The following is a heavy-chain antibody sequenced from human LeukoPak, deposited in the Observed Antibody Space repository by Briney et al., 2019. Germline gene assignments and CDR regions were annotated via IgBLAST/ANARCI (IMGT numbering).Heavy chain of an antibody. Sequence: PGGSLRLSCSASGFTFSRYAMHWVRQAPGKGLEWVSNIGGSGSPIHYADSAKGRFTISRDNAKNSLYLEMNSLRAEDTAVYYCARVGCSGGSCYSGLDYWGQGTLVTVSS. J-gene: IGHJ4*02. CDR3: ARVGCSGGSCYSGLDY. D-gene: IGHD2-15*01. CDR2: IGGSGSPI. V-gene: IGHV3-48*03. CDR1: GFTFSRYA.